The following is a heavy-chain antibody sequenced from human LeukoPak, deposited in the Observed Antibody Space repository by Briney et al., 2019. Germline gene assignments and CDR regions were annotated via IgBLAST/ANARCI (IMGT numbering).Heavy chain of an antibody. J-gene: IGHJ4*02. CDR1: GVSISNYY. V-gene: IGHV4-59*01. D-gene: IGHD4-17*01. CDR3: ARAPNYGDAIDY. CDR2: IYYSGST. Sequence: PSATLSLTCTVSGVSISNYYWSWLRQPPGKGLEWLWFIYYSGSTNYNPSLKSRVTISVDTSKNQFSVKLNSVTAADTAVYYCARAPNYGDAIDYWGQGTLVTVSS.